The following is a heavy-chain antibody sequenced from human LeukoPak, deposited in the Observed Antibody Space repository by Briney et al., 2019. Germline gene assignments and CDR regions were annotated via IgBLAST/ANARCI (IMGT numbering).Heavy chain of an antibody. Sequence: HWASVKVSCKTSGYTFTDYYLHWVRQAPGQGLEWMGWINPNSGGTSSAQKFQGRATMTRDTSITTVYMEVSWLTSDDTAIYYCARADRLHGGPYLIGPWGQGTLVTVSS. CDR2: INPNSGGT. CDR3: ARADRLHGGPYLIGP. J-gene: IGHJ5*02. V-gene: IGHV1-2*02. CDR1: GYTFTDYY. D-gene: IGHD2-21*01.